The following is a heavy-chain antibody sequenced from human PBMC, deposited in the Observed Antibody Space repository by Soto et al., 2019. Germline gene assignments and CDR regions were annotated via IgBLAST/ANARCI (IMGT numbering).Heavy chain of an antibody. CDR2: IIPIFGTA. Sequence: SSVKLSCKASGGTFSSYAISWVRQAPGQGLEWMGGIIPIFGTANYAQKFQGRVTITADESTSTAYMELSSLRSEDTAVYYCASGKGGGRCGGNCYPFDYWGQGTLVTVSS. J-gene: IGHJ4*02. CDR3: ASGKGGGRCGGNCYPFDY. CDR1: GGTFSSYA. D-gene: IGHD2-21*02. V-gene: IGHV1-69*13.